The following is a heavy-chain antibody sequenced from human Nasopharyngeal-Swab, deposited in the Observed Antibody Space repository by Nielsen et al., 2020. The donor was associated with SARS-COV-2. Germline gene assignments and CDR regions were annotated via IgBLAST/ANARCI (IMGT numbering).Heavy chain of an antibody. J-gene: IGHJ4*02. CDR3: VSFAQGSPSLY. CDR1: GDSVSSTIAA. CDR2: TYYRSQWYN. V-gene: IGHV6-1*01. Sequence: SETLSLTCAISGDSVSSTIAAWHWIRQSPSRGLEWLGRTYYRSQWYNDYAVSVRSRITISPDISKNQFSLHLNSVTPEDTAVYYCVSFAQGSPSLYWGQGILVTVSS.